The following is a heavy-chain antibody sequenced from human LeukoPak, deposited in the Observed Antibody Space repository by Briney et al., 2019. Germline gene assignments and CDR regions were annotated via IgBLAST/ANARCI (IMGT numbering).Heavy chain of an antibody. D-gene: IGHD6-13*01. CDR1: GFTFSSYG. Sequence: PWGSLRLSCAASGFTFSSYGMHWVRQAPGKGLEWVAVISYDGSNKYYADSVKGRFTISRDNSKNTLYLRMNSLRAEDTAVYYCAKFGNGYSSSWYDAYYGMDVWGQGTTVTVSS. V-gene: IGHV3-30*18. CDR3: AKFGNGYSSSWYDAYYGMDV. CDR2: ISYDGSNK. J-gene: IGHJ6*02.